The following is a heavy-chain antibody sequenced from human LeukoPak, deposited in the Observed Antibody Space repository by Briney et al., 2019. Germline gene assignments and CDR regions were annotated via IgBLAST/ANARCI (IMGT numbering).Heavy chain of an antibody. J-gene: IGHJ5*02. CDR1: GGSFSGYY. D-gene: IGHD6-13*01. Sequence: ETLSLTCAVYGGSFSGYYWSWIRQPPGKGLEWIGEINHSGSTNYNPSLKSRVTISVDTSKNQFSLKLSSVTAADTAVYYCARGVGQQLVLLGTYNWFDPWGQGTLVTVSS. CDR2: INHSGST. V-gene: IGHV4-34*01. CDR3: ARGVGQQLVLLGTYNWFDP.